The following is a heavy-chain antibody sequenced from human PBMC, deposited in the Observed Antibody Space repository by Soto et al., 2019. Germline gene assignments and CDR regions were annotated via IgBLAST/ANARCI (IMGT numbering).Heavy chain of an antibody. CDR2: INPSGGST. CDR1: GYTFTSYY. V-gene: IGHV1-46*01. J-gene: IGHJ6*02. Sequence: GPSVKVSCKASGYTFTSYYMHWVRQAPGQGLEWMGIINPSGGSTSYAQKFQGRVTMTRDTSTSTVYMELSSLRSEDTAVYYCARDFRYCSSTSCRPYYYYGMDVWGQGTTVTVSS. D-gene: IGHD2-2*01. CDR3: ARDFRYCSSTSCRPYYYYGMDV.